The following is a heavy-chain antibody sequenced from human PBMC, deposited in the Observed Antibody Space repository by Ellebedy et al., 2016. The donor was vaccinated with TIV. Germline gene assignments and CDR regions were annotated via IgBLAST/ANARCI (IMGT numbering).Heavy chain of an antibody. CDR1: GSSTSTSGVG. Sequence: SGPTLVXPTQTLTLTCTLSGSSTSTSGVGVAWIRQPPGQALEWLGLIYLDDDKRYSPSLKSRLTITKDTYQNQVVLTMTNMVPVDTATYYCAFLVGFGELSPPLEAFDVWGPGTLVTVSS. V-gene: IGHV2-5*02. D-gene: IGHD3-10*01. J-gene: IGHJ3*01. CDR2: IYLDDDK. CDR3: AFLVGFGELSPPLEAFDV.